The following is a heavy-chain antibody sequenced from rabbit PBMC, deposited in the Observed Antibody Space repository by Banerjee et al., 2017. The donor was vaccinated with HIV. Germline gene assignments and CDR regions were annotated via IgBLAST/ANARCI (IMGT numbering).Heavy chain of an antibody. CDR1: GFDFRSYG. D-gene: IGHD6-1*01. V-gene: IGHV1S45*01. CDR3: ARESYCDGVYATSGMDL. CDR2: INTSSGNT. J-gene: IGHJ6*01. Sequence: QEQLVESGGGLVKPGGSLKVSCKASGFDFRSYGVSWVRQAPGKGLEWIACINTSSGNTVYSSWAKGLFASSKPSSTTLTLQSSSLTAADTPFYFCARESYCDGVYATSGMDLWGPGSLVAVS.